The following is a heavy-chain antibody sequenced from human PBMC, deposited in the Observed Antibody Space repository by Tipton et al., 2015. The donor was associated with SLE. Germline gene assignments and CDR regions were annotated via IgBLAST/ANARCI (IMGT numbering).Heavy chain of an antibody. J-gene: IGHJ1*01. Sequence: GSLRLSCAASGFTFRNYAMSWVRQAPGKGPEWVSVIYSGGNTYYADSVKGRLTISRDNSKDTLYLQMNSLRVEDTAIYYCARHGSGRIGDFEDWGQGTLVTVSS. D-gene: IGHD3-10*01. CDR2: IYSGGNT. V-gene: IGHV3-23*03. CDR3: ARHGSGRIGDFED. CDR1: GFTFRNYA.